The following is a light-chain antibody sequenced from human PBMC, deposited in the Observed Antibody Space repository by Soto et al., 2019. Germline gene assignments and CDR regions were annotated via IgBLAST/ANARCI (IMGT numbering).Light chain of an antibody. J-gene: IGKJ4*01. CDR2: DTS. V-gene: IGKV3-11*01. Sequence: EIVLTQSPTTLSLSPGERATLSCRTSQSVGTYLAWYQQTPGQAPRLLIYDTSNRATGTPARFSGSGSGTDFTLTISSLEPEDFAVYYCQQRTNWPPLTFGGGTKVEMK. CDR3: QQRTNWPPLT. CDR1: QSVGTY.